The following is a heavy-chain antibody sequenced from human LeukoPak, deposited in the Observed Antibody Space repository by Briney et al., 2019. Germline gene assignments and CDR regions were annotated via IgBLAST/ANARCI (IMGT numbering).Heavy chain of an antibody. CDR3: ARDLGYDSSGYYRTPAYFDY. D-gene: IGHD3-22*01. Sequence: ASVKVSCKASGYTFTGYYMHWVRQAPGQGLEWMGWNNPNSGGTNYVQKFQGRVTMTTDTSTSTAYMELRSLRSDDTAVYYCARDLGYDSSGYYRTPAYFDYWGQGTLVTVSS. V-gene: IGHV1-2*02. CDR2: NNPNSGGT. CDR1: GYTFTGYY. J-gene: IGHJ4*02.